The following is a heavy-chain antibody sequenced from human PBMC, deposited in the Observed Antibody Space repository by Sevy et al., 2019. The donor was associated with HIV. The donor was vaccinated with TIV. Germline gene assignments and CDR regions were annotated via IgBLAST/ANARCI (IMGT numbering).Heavy chain of an antibody. CDR3: TGGERDYYDSSGYYHY. V-gene: IGHV3-49*03. CDR1: GFTFGDYA. Sequence: GESLKISCTASGFTFGDYAMSWFRQAPGKGLEWVGFIRSKAYGGRTEYAASVKGRFTISRDDSKSIAYLQMNSLKTEDTAVYYCTGGERDYYDSSGYYHYWGQGTLVTVSS. D-gene: IGHD3-22*01. CDR2: IRSKAYGGRT. J-gene: IGHJ4*02.